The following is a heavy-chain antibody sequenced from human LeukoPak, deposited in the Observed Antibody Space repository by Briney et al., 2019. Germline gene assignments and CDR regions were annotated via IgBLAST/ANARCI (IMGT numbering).Heavy chain of an antibody. J-gene: IGHJ6*02. D-gene: IGHD2-15*01. CDR3: ARDYVRISSELDYYYGMDV. Sequence: ASVKVSCKASGYTFTSYGISWVRQAPGQGLEWMGWISAYNGNTNYAQKLQGRVTMTTDTSTSTAYMELRSLRSDDTAVYYCARDYVRISSELDYYYGMDVWGQGTTVTVSS. CDR1: GYTFTSYG. CDR2: ISAYNGNT. V-gene: IGHV1-18*01.